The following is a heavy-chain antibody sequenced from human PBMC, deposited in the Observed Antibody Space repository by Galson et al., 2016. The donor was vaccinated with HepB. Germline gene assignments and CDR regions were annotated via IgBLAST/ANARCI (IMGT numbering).Heavy chain of an antibody. J-gene: IGHJ5*02. Sequence: SLRLSCAASGFTFNGYSMVWVRQAPGKGLEWVAVIQHDEGDKYYADSVKGRFTISRDNSKNTLYVQMNSLRPEDSAIYYCARIGWGRSYGSGFDPWGQGTQVTVSS. D-gene: IGHD3-10*01. CDR3: ARIGWGRSYGSGFDP. CDR1: GFTFNGYS. V-gene: IGHV3-30-3*01. CDR2: IQHDEGDK.